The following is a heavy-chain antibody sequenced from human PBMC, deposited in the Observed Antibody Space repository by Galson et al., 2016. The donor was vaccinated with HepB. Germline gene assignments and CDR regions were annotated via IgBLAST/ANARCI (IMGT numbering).Heavy chain of an antibody. CDR2: ISESGVTT. V-gene: IGHV3-23*01. Sequence: SLRLSCAASGFAFANYAMNWVRQAPGKGLEWVSAISESGVTTYYAASVRGRSTISRDNSSNTLFLQMNSLRVEDTAVYYCAKVGRYGSGSFLKPFDSWGQGILVTVSS. CDR3: AKVGRYGSGSFLKPFDS. CDR1: GFAFANYA. J-gene: IGHJ4*02. D-gene: IGHD3-10*01.